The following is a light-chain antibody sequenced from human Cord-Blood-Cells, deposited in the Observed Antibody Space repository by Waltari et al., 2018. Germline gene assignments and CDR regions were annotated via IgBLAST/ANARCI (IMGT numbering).Light chain of an antibody. V-gene: IGKV3-20*01. CDR1: QSVSSSD. Sequence: EIVLTQSPGALSLSPVERDPLSCTASQSVSSSDLAWYQQKPGQAPRLLISGASSRATGIPDRFSGSGSGTDFTLTISRLEPEDFAVYYCQQYGSSLLTFGGGTKVEIK. J-gene: IGKJ4*01. CDR3: QQYGSSLLT. CDR2: GAS.